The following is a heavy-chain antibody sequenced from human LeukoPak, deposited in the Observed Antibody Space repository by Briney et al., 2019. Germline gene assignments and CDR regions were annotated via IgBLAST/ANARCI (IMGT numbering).Heavy chain of an antibody. CDR3: ARESAGPVDY. D-gene: IGHD4-17*01. CDR1: GYTFTGHY. J-gene: IGHJ4*02. V-gene: IGHV1-2*02. CDR2: FKPNSGDT. Sequence: ASVKVSCMASGYTFTGHYMHWVRQAPGQGLEWMGWFKPNSGDTNYAQKFQGRFTMTWDTSISTAYMELTRLRSDDTAVYYCARESAGPVDYWGQGTLVTVSS.